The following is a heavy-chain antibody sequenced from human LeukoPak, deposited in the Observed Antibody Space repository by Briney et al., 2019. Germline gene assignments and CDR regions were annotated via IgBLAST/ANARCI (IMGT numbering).Heavy chain of an antibody. CDR3: AKDHYYDSSGYHQIDY. CDR2: ISGSGGST. Sequence: PGGSLRLSCAASGFTFSSSAMSWVRQVPGKGLEWVSAISGSGGSTYYADSVKGRFTISRDNSKNTLYLQMNSLRAEDTAVYYCAKDHYYDSSGYHQIDYWGQGTLVTVSS. J-gene: IGHJ4*02. CDR1: GFTFSSSA. V-gene: IGHV3-23*01. D-gene: IGHD3-22*01.